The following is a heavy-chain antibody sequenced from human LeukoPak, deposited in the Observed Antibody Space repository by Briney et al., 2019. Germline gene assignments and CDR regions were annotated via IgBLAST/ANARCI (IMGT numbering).Heavy chain of an antibody. CDR3: ARDSSWFAE. D-gene: IGHD6-13*01. V-gene: IGHV4-61*01. Sequence: PSETLSLTCTVSGDSVSSGSYYWGWIRQPPGKGLEWIGYIYYSGITNYNPSLKSRATISVDTSKNQFSLKLSSVTAADTAVYSWARDSSWFAEGGQGTLVTVS. J-gene: IGHJ4*02. CDR2: IYYSGIT. CDR1: GDSVSSGSYY.